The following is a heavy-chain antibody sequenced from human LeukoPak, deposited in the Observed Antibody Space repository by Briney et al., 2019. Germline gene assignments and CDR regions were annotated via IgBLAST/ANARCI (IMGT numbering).Heavy chain of an antibody. J-gene: IGHJ3*02. CDR2: IYYSGST. Sequence: SETLSLTCTVSGGSISSYYWSWIRQPPGKGLEWIGYIYYSGSTNHNPSLKSRVTISVDTSKNQFSLKLSSVTAADTAVYYCARQGGYYFDAFDIWGQGTMVTVSS. D-gene: IGHD3-22*01. CDR3: ARQGGYYFDAFDI. V-gene: IGHV4-59*01. CDR1: GGSISSYY.